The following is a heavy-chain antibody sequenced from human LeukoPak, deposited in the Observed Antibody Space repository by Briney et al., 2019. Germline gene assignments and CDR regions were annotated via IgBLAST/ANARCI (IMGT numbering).Heavy chain of an antibody. D-gene: IGHD3-3*01. Sequence: PGGSLRLSCAASGFTFSSYWMSWVRQAPGKGLEWVANMNQDGSEKSYVDSVKGRFTISRDNAKTSLYLQMNSLRAEDTAVYYCARGEFSRDFWSGLRATLDPWGQGTLVTVSS. J-gene: IGHJ5*02. CDR1: GFTFSSYW. CDR2: MNQDGSEK. V-gene: IGHV3-7*01. CDR3: ARGEFSRDFWSGLRATLDP.